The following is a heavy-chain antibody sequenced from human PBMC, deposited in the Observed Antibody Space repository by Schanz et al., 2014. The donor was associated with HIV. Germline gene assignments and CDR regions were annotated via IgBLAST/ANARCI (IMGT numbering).Heavy chain of an antibody. CDR2: ISGGGGKT. CDR1: GFSFSSYV. D-gene: IGHD3-16*01. CDR3: ARVANWDYYGMDV. J-gene: IGHJ6*02. Sequence: EIQLLESGGGLVQPGGSLRLSCAASGFSFSSYVMSWIRQAPGKGLEWVSIISGGGGKTYYADSVKGRFTISRDNSKNTLYLQMNSLRAEDTAVYYCARVANWDYYGMDVWGRGTTVTVSS. V-gene: IGHV3-23*01.